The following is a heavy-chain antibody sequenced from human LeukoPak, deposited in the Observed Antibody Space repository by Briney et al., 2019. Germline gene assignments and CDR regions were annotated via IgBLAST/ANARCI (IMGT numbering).Heavy chain of an antibody. Sequence: SETLSLTCTVSGGSISSGGYYWSWIRQPAGKGLEWIGRIYTSGSTNYNPSLKSRVTMSVDTSKNQFSLKLSSVTAADTAVYYCARDNSGWFHYFDYWGQGTLVTVSS. CDR2: IYTSGST. V-gene: IGHV4-61*02. CDR3: ARDNSGWFHYFDY. J-gene: IGHJ4*02. D-gene: IGHD6-19*01. CDR1: GGSISSGGYY.